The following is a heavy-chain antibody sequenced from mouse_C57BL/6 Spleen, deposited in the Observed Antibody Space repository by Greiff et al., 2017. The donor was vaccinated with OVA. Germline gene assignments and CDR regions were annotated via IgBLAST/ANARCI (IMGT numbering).Heavy chain of an antibody. CDR1: GYTFTSYW. Sequence: VQLQQPGAELVRPGTSVKLSCKASGYTFTSYWMHWVKQRPGQGLEWIGVIDPSDSYTHYNQKFKGKATLTVDTSSSAAYMQLSRLTSEDSAVYCGARGHYYDYDVPFAYWGQGTLVTASA. CDR2: IDPSDSYT. J-gene: IGHJ3*01. V-gene: IGHV1-59*01. D-gene: IGHD2-4*01. CDR3: ARGHYYDYDVPFAY.